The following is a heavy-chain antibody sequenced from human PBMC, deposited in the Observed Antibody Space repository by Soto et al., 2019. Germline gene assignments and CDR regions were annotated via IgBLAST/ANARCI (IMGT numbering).Heavy chain of an antibody. Sequence: GGSLRLSCTASGFNFNNYGMSWVRQAPGKGLEWVSSISSTSDYIYYGDSVKGRFTISRDNAKNSLSLEMNSLRVEDTAVYYCTRVVYYDSSGFGLWGQGTMVT. J-gene: IGHJ3*01. D-gene: IGHD3-22*01. CDR3: TRVVYYDSSGFGL. CDR2: ISSTSDYI. CDR1: GFNFNNYG. V-gene: IGHV3-21*01.